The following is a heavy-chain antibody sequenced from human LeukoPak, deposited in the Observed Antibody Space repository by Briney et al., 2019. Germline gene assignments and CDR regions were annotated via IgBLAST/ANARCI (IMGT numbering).Heavy chain of an antibody. CDR3: ARADYDFWSGYSFFDY. V-gene: IGHV1-18*01. Sequence: GASVKVSCKASGYTFTSYGINWVRQAPGQGLEWMGWISAYNGNTNYAQKLQGRVTMTTDTSTSTAYMELRSLRSDDTAVYYCARADYDFWSGYSFFDYWGQGTLVTVSS. CDR1: GYTFTSYG. CDR2: ISAYNGNT. D-gene: IGHD3-3*01. J-gene: IGHJ4*02.